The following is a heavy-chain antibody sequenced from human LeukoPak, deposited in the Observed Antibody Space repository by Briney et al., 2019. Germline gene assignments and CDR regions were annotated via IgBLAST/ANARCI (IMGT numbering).Heavy chain of an antibody. CDR1: GFTFRSNA. V-gene: IGHV3-23*01. J-gene: IGHJ4*02. CDR3: ARGLDLGSIVVVVAATGCFDY. CDR2: ISGSGGST. Sequence: GGSLTLTCAASGFTFRSNARSWVRQAPGKGLEWVSSISGSGGSTYYSDPGKGRFTISRDNTKTTLYVQMNSRRAEETAIYYCARGLDLGSIVVVVAATGCFDYWGQGTLVTVSS. D-gene: IGHD2-15*01.